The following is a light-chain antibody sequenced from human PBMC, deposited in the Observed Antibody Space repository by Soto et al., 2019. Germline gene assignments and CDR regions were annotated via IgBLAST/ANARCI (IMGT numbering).Light chain of an antibody. V-gene: IGLV3-9*01. CDR1: NIGTKN. Sequence: SYELTQPLSVSVALGQTARITCGGSNIGTKNVHWYQQKPGQAPVLVIYRDSNRPSGIPERFSGSNSGNTATLTISRAQAGDEADYYCQVWDSSTYVFGTGTKLTVL. CDR2: RDS. J-gene: IGLJ1*01. CDR3: QVWDSSTYV.